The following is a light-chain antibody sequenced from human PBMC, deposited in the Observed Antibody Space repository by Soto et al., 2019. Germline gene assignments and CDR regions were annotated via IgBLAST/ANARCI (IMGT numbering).Light chain of an antibody. CDR2: DTS. CDR1: QTVNNY. J-gene: IGKJ1*01. V-gene: IGKV3-11*01. CDR3: QQRSDWRWT. Sequence: LTQSPATLSVPPGGRTILSCRASQTVNNYLACYQQKPGQVPRLLIYDTSKRAPGVPARFIESVSGTALTVTFDVVEPEDDKIDDGQQRSDWRWTSVQGTKV.